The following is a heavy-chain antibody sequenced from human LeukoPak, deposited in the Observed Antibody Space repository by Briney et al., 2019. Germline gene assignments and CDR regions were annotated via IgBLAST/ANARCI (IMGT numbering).Heavy chain of an antibody. Sequence: GGSLRLSCAASGFSFSNYWMTWVRQAPGKGLEWVANIKQDGSEKYYVDSVKGRFTISRDNAKNSLCLQMNSLRAEDTAVYYCARDVTYWGQGTLVTVSS. J-gene: IGHJ4*02. V-gene: IGHV3-7*01. D-gene: IGHD2-21*02. CDR3: ARDVTY. CDR1: GFSFSNYW. CDR2: IKQDGSEK.